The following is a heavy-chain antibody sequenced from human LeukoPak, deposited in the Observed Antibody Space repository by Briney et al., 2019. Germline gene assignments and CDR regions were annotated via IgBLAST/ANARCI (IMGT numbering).Heavy chain of an antibody. V-gene: IGHV1-2*02. CDR1: GYTFTGYY. CDR2: INPNSGGT. J-gene: IGHJ4*02. D-gene: IGHD6-13*01. CDR3: ARVPIAAAGTLFDN. Sequence: GASVKVSCKASGYTFTGYYMHWVRQAPGQGLEWMGWINPNSGGTNYAQKFQGRVTMTRDTSISTAYMELSRLRSDDTAVYYCARVPIAAAGTLFDNWGQGTLVTVSS.